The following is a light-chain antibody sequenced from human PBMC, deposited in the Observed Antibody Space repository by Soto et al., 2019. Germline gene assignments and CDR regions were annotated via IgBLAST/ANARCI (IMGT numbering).Light chain of an antibody. J-gene: IGKJ5*01. V-gene: IGKV3-20*01. CDR3: QHYVSPPIT. CDR1: QSVTSNY. Sequence: EIVLTQSPGTLSLSPRERATLSCRASQSVTSNYLAWYQQKPGQAPRLLVYGASSRATGISDRFSGSGSGTDFTLTISRLEPEDFAVYYCQHYVSPPITFGQGTRLEIK. CDR2: GAS.